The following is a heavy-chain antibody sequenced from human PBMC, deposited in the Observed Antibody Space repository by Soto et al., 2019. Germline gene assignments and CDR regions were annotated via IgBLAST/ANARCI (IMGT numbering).Heavy chain of an antibody. CDR3: ARHPLFGVVIMGAFDI. D-gene: IGHD3-3*01. CDR2: TIPIFGTA. J-gene: IGHJ3*02. V-gene: IGHV1-69*01. Sequence: QVQLVQSGAEVKKPGSSVTVSCKASGGTFSSYAISWVRQAPGQGLEWMGGTIPIFGTANYAQKFQGRVTITADESTSTAYMELSSLRSEDTAVYYCARHPLFGVVIMGAFDIWGQGTMVTVSS. CDR1: GGTFSSYA.